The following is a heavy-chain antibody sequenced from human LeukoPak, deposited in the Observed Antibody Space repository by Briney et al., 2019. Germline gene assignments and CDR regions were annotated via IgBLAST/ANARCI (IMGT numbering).Heavy chain of an antibody. CDR1: GYTFTSYG. Sequence: ASVKVSCKASGYTFTSYGISWVRQAPGQGLEWMGWISAYNGNTNYAQKLQGRVTMTTDTSTSTACMELRSLRSDDTAVYYCAASVVVVVAATLPDDYWGQGTLVTVSS. D-gene: IGHD2-15*01. CDR2: ISAYNGNT. J-gene: IGHJ4*02. V-gene: IGHV1-18*01. CDR3: AASVVVVVAATLPDDY.